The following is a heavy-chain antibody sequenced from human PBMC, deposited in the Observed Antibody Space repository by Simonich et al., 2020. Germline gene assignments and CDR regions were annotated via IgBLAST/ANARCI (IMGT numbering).Heavy chain of an antibody. J-gene: IGHJ4*02. Sequence: EVQLVESGGGLVQPGGSLRLSCAASGFTFSSYWMSWVRQAPGKGLEWVATKKQDGRGKYYVASVKGRFTISRDNANNSLYLQMNSLRAEDTAGYYGARDRGYSSSLGYFDYWGQGTLVTVSS. CDR1: GFTFSSYW. D-gene: IGHD6-6*01. CDR2: KKQDGRGK. CDR3: ARDRGYSSSLGYFDY. V-gene: IGHV3-7*01.